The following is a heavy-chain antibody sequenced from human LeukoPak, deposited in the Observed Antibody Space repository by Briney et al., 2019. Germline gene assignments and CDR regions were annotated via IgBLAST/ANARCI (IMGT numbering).Heavy chain of an antibody. CDR1: GFTFSSYW. CDR2: TKQDGSEK. V-gene: IGHV3-7*01. J-gene: IGHJ4*02. CDR3: VGWGISGITNH. Sequence: GGSLRLSCAGAGFTFSSYWMNWARQAPGKGLEWVAQTKQDGSEKYYVDSVKGRFTTSRDKNSLFLQMNSVRAEDTAVYYCVGWGISGITNHWGQGTLVTASS. D-gene: IGHD1-7*01.